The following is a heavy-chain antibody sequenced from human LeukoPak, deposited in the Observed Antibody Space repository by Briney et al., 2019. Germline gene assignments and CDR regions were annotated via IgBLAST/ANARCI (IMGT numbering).Heavy chain of an antibody. V-gene: IGHV3-21*01. Sequence: PGGSLRLSCAASGFTFSSYSMNWVRQAPGKGLEWVSSISSSSSYIYYADSVKGRFTISRDNAKNSLYLQMNSLRAEDTAVYYCAKDAGFGVVVPAALPGPDYWGQGTLVTVSS. CDR2: ISSSSSYI. J-gene: IGHJ4*02. CDR3: AKDAGFGVVVPAALPGPDY. CDR1: GFTFSSYS. D-gene: IGHD2-2*01.